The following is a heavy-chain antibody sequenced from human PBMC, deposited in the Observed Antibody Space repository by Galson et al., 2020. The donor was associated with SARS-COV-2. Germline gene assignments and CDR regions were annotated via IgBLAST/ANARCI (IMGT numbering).Heavy chain of an antibody. CDR2: IKEDGSEK. CDR3: ATGGYTYTY. D-gene: IGHD5-18*01. CDR1: RFAFSSYW. J-gene: IGHJ4*02. Sequence: GGSLRLSCEVSRFAFSSYWMTWVRQAPGKGLEWVANIKEDGSEKKYVDSVKGRFTISRDNAKNSLYLQMNSLRAEDTAVYYCATGGYTYTYWGQGTLVTVSS. V-gene: IGHV3-7*05.